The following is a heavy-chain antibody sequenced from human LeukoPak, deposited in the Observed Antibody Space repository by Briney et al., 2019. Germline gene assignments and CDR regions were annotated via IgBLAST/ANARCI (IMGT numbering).Heavy chain of an antibody. J-gene: IGHJ5*02. Sequence: PSETLSLTCTVPGGSISSYYWSWIRQPPGKGLEWIGYIYYSGSTNYNPSLKSRVTISVDTSKNQFSLKLSSVTAADTAVYYCARGGGYYHNWFDPWGQGTLVTVSS. CDR3: ARGGGYYHNWFDP. CDR1: GGSISSYY. V-gene: IGHV4-59*01. D-gene: IGHD1-26*01. CDR2: IYYSGST.